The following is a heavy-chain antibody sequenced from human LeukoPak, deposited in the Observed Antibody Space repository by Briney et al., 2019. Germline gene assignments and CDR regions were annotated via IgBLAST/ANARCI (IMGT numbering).Heavy chain of an antibody. J-gene: IGHJ4*02. V-gene: IGHV1-2*02. Sequence: ASVKVSCKASGYSFSGYYMHWVRQAPGQGLEWMAWINPKSGDTNYAQKFEGRVSLTRDTSTSTTYMELSRLTSDDTAMYYCARGYYGSGSPDSWGQGTLVTVSS. CDR2: INPKSGDT. CDR3: ARGYYGSGSPDS. CDR1: GYSFSGYY. D-gene: IGHD3-10*01.